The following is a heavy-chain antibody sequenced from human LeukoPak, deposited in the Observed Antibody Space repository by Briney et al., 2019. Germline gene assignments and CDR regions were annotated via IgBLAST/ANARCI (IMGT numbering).Heavy chain of an antibody. CDR2: INTDGSTT. CDR1: GFTFSSYW. D-gene: IGHD1-26*01. CDR3: ARDWYSGSQGY. Sequence: QPGGSLRLSCAASGFTFSSYWMHWVRQAPGKWLVWVSRINTDGSTTIYADSVKGRFTISRDNAKNTLYLQMNSLRDEDTAVYYCARDWYSGSQGYWGQGTLVTVSS. J-gene: IGHJ4*02. V-gene: IGHV3-74*01.